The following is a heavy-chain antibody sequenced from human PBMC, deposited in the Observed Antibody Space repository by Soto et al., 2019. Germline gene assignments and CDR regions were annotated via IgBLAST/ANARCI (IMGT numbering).Heavy chain of an antibody. CDR1: GYTFTSYD. D-gene: IGHD6-6*01. Sequence: ASVKVSCKASGYTFTSYDINWLRQATGQGLEWMGWMNPNSGNTGYAQKFQGRVTMTRNTSISTAYMELSSLRSEDTAVYYCGYSSSPDVAFDIWGQGTMVTVSS. J-gene: IGHJ3*02. CDR3: GYSSSPDVAFDI. V-gene: IGHV1-8*01. CDR2: MNPNSGNT.